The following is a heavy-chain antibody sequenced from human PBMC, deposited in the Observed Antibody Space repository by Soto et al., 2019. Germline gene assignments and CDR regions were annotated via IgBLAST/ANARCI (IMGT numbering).Heavy chain of an antibody. CDR1: GFTFSTYA. CDR2: IRGSGDST. J-gene: IGHJ5*02. V-gene: IGHV3-23*01. Sequence: PGGSLRLSCAASGFTFSTYAMTWVRQAPGKGLEWVSAIRGSGDSTYYADSVKGRFTISRDNSKNTLYLQMNSLRAEDTAVYYCAKGNKAAFLDCFDPWGQGTLVTV. CDR3: AKGNKAAFLDCFDP. D-gene: IGHD2-15*01.